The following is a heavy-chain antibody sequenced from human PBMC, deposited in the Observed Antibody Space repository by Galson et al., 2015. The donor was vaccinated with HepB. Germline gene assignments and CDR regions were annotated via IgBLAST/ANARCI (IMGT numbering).Heavy chain of an antibody. D-gene: IGHD4-17*01. CDR3: AREYGDYLRYNWFDP. CDR2: ISSSGSTK. V-gene: IGHV3-48*03. CDR1: GFTLSSYE. Sequence: SLRLSCAASGFTLSSYEINWVRQAPGKGLEWVSHISSSGSTKYYADSVKGRFTISRDNAKNSLYLQMNSLRAEDTAVYYCAREYGDYLRYNWFDPWGQGTLVTVSS. J-gene: IGHJ5*02.